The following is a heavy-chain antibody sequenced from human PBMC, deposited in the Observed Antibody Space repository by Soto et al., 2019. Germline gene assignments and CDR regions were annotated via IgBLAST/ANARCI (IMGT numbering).Heavy chain of an antibody. V-gene: IGHV1-69*01. CDR3: ARHHSSTWYSPFDY. CDR2: IIPFFGTT. Sequence: QVQLVQSGAEVKKPGSSVKVSCKASGGTFSSYAISWVRQAPGQGLEWMGGIIPFFGTTNYAQKFQDRVTITADESTSTAYMELTSLGSEDTAVYYCARHHSSTWYSPFDYWGQGTLVTVSS. J-gene: IGHJ4*02. CDR1: GGTFSSYA. D-gene: IGHD6-13*01.